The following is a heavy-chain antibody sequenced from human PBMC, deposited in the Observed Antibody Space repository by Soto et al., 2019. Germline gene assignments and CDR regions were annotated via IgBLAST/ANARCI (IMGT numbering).Heavy chain of an antibody. CDR3: ARLHRGYFDY. J-gene: IGHJ4*02. CDR2: IYYSGST. Sequence: QVQLLESGPGLVKPSQTLSLTCSVSGGSISSGGYYWSWIRQHPGKGLEWIGYIYYSGSTYYNPYLXCXXXKXXDTSKNQFSLKLSSMTAADTAMYSCARLHRGYFDYWGQGPLVTVSS. CDR1: GGSISSGGYY. D-gene: IGHD3-16*02. V-gene: IGHV4-31*03.